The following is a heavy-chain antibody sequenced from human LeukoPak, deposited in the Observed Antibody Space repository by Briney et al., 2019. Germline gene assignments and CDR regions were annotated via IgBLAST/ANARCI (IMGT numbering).Heavy chain of an antibody. CDR1: GGTFSSYA. CDR2: IIPIFGTA. Sequence: SVKVSCKASGGTFSSYAISWVRQAPGQGLEWMGGIIPIFGTANYAQKFQGRVTITADESTSTAYMELSSLRSEDTAVYYCARDLRSPVVPAAETAFDIWGQGTMVTVSS. J-gene: IGHJ3*02. V-gene: IGHV1-69*01. D-gene: IGHD2-2*01. CDR3: ARDLRSPVVPAAETAFDI.